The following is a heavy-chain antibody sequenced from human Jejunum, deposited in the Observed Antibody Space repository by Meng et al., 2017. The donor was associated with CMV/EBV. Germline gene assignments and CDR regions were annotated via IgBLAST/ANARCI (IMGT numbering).Heavy chain of an antibody. CDR3: ARVRGGFDP. CDR2: IYYTGGT. Sequence: LTCTVSGGAISGYYWSWIRQPPGKGLEWVGYIYYTGGTNYNPSLESRASIALDRSKSQISLKLTSVTAADTAVYYCARVRGGFDPWGQGTLVTVSS. V-gene: IGHV4-59*13. CDR1: GGAISGYY. J-gene: IGHJ5*02.